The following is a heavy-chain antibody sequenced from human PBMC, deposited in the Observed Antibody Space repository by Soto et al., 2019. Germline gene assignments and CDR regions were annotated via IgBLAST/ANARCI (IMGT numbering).Heavy chain of an antibody. V-gene: IGHV3-23*01. D-gene: IGHD3-3*01. CDR1: GFTFSTYA. Sequence: EVQLLESGGGLVQPGGSLRLSCAASGFTFSTYAMNWVRQAPGKGLQWVSTINPSGGATYYADSVQGRFTISRDKSKNSPHLQMDSLRAEDTAVYYCARGGDFRKWGQGTLVTVSS. CDR2: INPSGGAT. CDR3: ARGGDFRK. J-gene: IGHJ4*02.